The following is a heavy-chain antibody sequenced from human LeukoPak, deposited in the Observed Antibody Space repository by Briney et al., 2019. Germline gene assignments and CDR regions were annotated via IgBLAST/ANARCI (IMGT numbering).Heavy chain of an antibody. CDR1: GYSFTSFA. D-gene: IGHD3-22*01. CDR2: INPYNGET. Sequence: ASVKVSCKASGYSFTSFAISWVRQAPGQGLEWMGWINPYNGETNYTQKLQGRVTMTTDTSTSTAYMELSSLRSEDTAVYYWAILKGSSGYHFDYWGQGTLVAVSS. CDR3: AILKGSSGYHFDY. J-gene: IGHJ4*02. V-gene: IGHV1-18*01.